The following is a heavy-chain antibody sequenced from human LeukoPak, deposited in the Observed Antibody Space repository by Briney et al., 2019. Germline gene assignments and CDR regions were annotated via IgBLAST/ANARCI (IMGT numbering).Heavy chain of an antibody. CDR1: GGSFSGYY. Sequence: PSETLSLTCAVYGGSFSGYYWSWIRQPPGKGLEWIGEINHSGSTNYNPSLKSRVTISVDTSKNQFSLKLSSVTAADTAVYYCARHVGWIGSPAGAALGYWGQGTLVTVSS. CDR2: INHSGST. D-gene: IGHD1-26*01. CDR3: ARHVGWIGSPAGAALGY. V-gene: IGHV4-34*01. J-gene: IGHJ4*02.